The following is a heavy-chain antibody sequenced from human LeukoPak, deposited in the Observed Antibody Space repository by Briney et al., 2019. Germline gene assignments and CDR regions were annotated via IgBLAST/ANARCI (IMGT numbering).Heavy chain of an antibody. CDR1: GGSISSGGYY. CDR2: IYYSGST. Sequence: SETLSLTCTVSGGSISSGGYYWSWIRQHPGKGLEWIGYIYYSGSTYYNPSFKSRVTISVDTSKNQFSLKLSSVTAADTAVYYCASLTYDILTGHIMDVWGQGTTVTVSS. D-gene: IGHD3-9*01. CDR3: ASLTYDILTGHIMDV. J-gene: IGHJ6*02. V-gene: IGHV4-31*03.